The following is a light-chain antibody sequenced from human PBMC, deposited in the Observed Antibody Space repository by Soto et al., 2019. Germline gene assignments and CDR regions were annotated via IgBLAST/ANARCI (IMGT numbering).Light chain of an antibody. CDR3: SSYAGSSNV. V-gene: IGLV2-14*01. CDR1: SSDVAGYNH. Sequence: QSALTQPASVSGSPGQSITISCTGTSSDVAGYNHVSWYQHHPGKAPKLMIYEVTKRPSGVSNRFSGSKSGDTASLTISGLQAEDEADYYCSSYAGSSNVFGTGTKLTVL. J-gene: IGLJ1*01. CDR2: EVT.